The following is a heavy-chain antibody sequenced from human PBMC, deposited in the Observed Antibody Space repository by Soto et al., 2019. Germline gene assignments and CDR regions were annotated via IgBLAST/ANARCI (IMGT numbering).Heavy chain of an antibody. D-gene: IGHD3-3*01. CDR3: ARGPYDFWSGYYNPHYYYYYYMDV. CDR1: GFTFSSYG. CDR2: IWYDGSNK. Sequence: GGSLRLSCAASGFTFSSYGMHWVRQAPGKGLEWVAVIWYDGSNKYYADSVKGRFTISRDNSKNTLYLQMNSLRAEDTAVYYCARGPYDFWSGYYNPHYYYYYYMDVWGKGTTVTVSS. J-gene: IGHJ6*03. V-gene: IGHV3-33*01.